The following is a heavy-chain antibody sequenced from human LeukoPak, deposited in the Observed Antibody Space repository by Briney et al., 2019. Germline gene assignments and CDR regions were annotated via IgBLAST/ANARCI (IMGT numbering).Heavy chain of an antibody. V-gene: IGHV3-48*01. CDR2: ISSSSSTI. D-gene: IGHD3-16*01. CDR3: ARRGGAPPVSERQYYYCYYMDV. Sequence: GRSLRLPCAASGLTFGIYSFNWVPQVPGKGLEWISYISSSSSTIHYSDSVKGRFTVSRDNGKNSVYLQVSSLRAEDTAVYYCARRGGAPPVSERQYYYCYYMDVWGKGTTVTVSS. CDR1: GLTFGIYS. J-gene: IGHJ6*03.